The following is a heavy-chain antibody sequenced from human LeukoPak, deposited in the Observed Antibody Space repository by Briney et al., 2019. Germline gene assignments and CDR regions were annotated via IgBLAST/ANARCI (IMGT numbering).Heavy chain of an antibody. Sequence: SETLSLTRTVSGGSTSSSNYYWGWIRQPPGKGLEWIGGIHYSGNTYYNPSLKSRVTISVDTSKNQFSLKLSSVTAADTAVYYCAREMATISVVGWFDPWGQGTLVTVSS. J-gene: IGHJ5*02. D-gene: IGHD5-24*01. CDR1: GGSTSSSNYY. CDR3: AREMATISVVGWFDP. CDR2: IHYSGNT. V-gene: IGHV4-39*07.